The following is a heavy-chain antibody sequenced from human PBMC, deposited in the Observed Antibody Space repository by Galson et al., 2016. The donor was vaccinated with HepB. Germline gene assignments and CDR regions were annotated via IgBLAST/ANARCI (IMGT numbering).Heavy chain of an antibody. CDR1: GGSTSSTSNHY. V-gene: IGHV4-39*01. D-gene: IGHD6-6*01. CDR2: ISYSGSA. Sequence: ATLSLTCTVSGGSTSSTSNHYWGWLRQSPGKGLEWIGSISYSGSAHYSPSLKSRVTISGDTSKNQFYLKLNSMSAADTAVYYCARALEYRDAGSPYNWFEPWGQGTLVTVSP. CDR3: ARALEYRDAGSPYNWFEP. J-gene: IGHJ5*02.